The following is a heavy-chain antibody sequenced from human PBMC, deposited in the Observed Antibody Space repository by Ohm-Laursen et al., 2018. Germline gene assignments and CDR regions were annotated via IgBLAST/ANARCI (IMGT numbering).Heavy chain of an antibody. CDR3: ARIGYSSSAFDY. CDR1: GFTFNNYW. V-gene: IGHV3-7*01. J-gene: IGHJ4*02. CDR2: INQDGSAN. D-gene: IGHD6-6*01. Sequence: SLRLSCTASGFTFNNYWMSWVRQAPGKGLEWVASINQDGSANDFVDSLKGRFTLSRDNAKNSLSLQMNSLRDDDTGVYYCARIGYSSSAFDYWGQGTLVTVSS.